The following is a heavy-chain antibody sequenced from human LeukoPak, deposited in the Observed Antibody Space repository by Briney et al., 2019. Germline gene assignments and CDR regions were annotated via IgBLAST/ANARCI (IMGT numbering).Heavy chain of an antibody. V-gene: IGHV4-34*01. J-gene: IGHJ4*02. CDR1: GGSFSGYY. CDR3: ARYLTYYYDSSGYYQLFDY. D-gene: IGHD3-22*01. Sequence: SETLSLTCAVYGGSFSGYYWSWIRQPPGKGLEWIGEINHSGSTNYNPSLKSRVTISVDTSKNQFSLKLSSVTAADTAVYYCARYLTYYYDSSGYYQLFDYWGQGTLVTVSS. CDR2: INHSGST.